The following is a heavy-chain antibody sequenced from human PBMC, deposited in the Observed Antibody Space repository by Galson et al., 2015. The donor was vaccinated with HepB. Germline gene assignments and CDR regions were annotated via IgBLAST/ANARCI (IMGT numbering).Heavy chain of an antibody. V-gene: IGHV4-34*01. CDR2: INHSGST. CDR3: ARGGGVGVFYGY. Sequence: SETLSLTCAVYGGSFSGYYWSWIRQPPGKGLEWIGEINHSGSTNYNPSLKSRVTISVDTSKNQFSLKLSSVTAADTAVYYCARGGGVGVFYGYWGQGTLVTVSS. D-gene: IGHD3-16*01. J-gene: IGHJ4*02. CDR1: GGSFSGYY.